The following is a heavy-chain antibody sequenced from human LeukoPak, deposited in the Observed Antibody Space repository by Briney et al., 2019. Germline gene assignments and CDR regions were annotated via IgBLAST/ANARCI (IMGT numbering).Heavy chain of an antibody. D-gene: IGHD6-19*01. CDR3: ARDSSRPYISGWSTREYDY. J-gene: IGHJ4*02. Sequence: SVKVSCKASGGTFSSYAISWVRQAPRQGLEWMGGIIPIFGTANYAQKFQGRVTITTDESTSTAYKELSSLRSEDTAVYYCARDSSRPYISGWSTREYDYWGQGTLVTVSS. CDR1: GGTFSSYA. V-gene: IGHV1-69*05. CDR2: IIPIFGTA.